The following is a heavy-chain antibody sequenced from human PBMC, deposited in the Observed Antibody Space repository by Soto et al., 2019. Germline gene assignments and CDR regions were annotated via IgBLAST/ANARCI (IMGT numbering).Heavy chain of an antibody. CDR3: GKYSDYGDHRDWFDP. Sequence: QVQLVESGGGVVYPGRSVRLSCTASGFSFSSYGVHWVRQAPGKGLEWVAVISYHGVNKYYADSVNGRFTISRDNSKNMVFLQMNSLRVEHTAVYYCGKYSDYGDHRDWFDPWGQGTLVTVSS. V-gene: IGHV3-30*18. CDR2: ISYHGVNK. D-gene: IGHD4-17*01. J-gene: IGHJ5*02. CDR1: GFSFSSYG.